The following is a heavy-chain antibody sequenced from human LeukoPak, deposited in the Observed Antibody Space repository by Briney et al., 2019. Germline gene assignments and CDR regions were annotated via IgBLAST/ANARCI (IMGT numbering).Heavy chain of an antibody. V-gene: IGHV1-69*13. D-gene: IGHD2-2*01. CDR1: GGTFSSYA. Sequence: ASVKVSCKASGGTFSSYAISWVRQAPGQGLEWMGGIIPIFRTANYAQKFQGRVTITADESTSTAYMELSSLRSEDTAVYYCAREAADYCSSTSCPTAWFDPWGQGTLVTVSS. CDR2: IIPIFRTA. CDR3: AREAADYCSSTSCPTAWFDP. J-gene: IGHJ5*02.